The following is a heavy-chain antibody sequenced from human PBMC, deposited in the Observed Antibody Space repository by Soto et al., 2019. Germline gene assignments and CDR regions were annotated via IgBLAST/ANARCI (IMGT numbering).Heavy chain of an antibody. D-gene: IGHD4-17*01. CDR3: ARLGDYGDSPDY. CDR2: IYYSGST. V-gene: IGHV4-59*01. Sequence: SETLSLTCTVSGGSISSYYWSWIRQPPGKGLEWIGYIYYSGSTNYNPSLKSRVTISVDTSKNQFSLKLSSVTAADTAVYYCARLGDYGDSPDYWGQGTLVTVSS. CDR1: GGSISSYY. J-gene: IGHJ4*02.